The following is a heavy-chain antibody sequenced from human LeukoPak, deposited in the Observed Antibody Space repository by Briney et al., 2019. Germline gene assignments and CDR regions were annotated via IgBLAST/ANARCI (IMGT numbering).Heavy chain of an antibody. V-gene: IGHV3-23*01. CDR1: GFTFSSYA. Sequence: PGGSLRLSCAASGFTFSSYAMSWVRQAPGKGLEWVSAISGSGGSTYYADSVKGRFTISRDNSKNTLYLQMNSLRAEDTAVYYGAKTAYCGGDCYYFDYWGQGTLVTVSS. CDR2: ISGSGGST. D-gene: IGHD2-21*02. J-gene: IGHJ4*02. CDR3: AKTAYCGGDCYYFDY.